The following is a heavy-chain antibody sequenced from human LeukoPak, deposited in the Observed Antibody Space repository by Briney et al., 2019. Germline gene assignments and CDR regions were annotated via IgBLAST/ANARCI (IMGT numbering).Heavy chain of an antibody. CDR1: GFTFSSYS. J-gene: IGHJ4*02. D-gene: IGHD3-10*01. Sequence: GGSLRLSCAASGFTFSSYSMNWVRQAPGKGLEWVSSISSSSHIYYADSVKGRFTISRDNAKNSLYLQMNSLRAEDTAVYYCARGRGLPGPLDYWGQGTLVTVSS. CDR3: ARGRGLPGPLDY. CDR2: ISSSSHI. V-gene: IGHV3-21*01.